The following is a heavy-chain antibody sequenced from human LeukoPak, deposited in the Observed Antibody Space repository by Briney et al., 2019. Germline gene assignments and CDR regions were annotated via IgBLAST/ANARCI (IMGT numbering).Heavy chain of an antibody. CDR2: IIPIFGTA. CDR3: ARGGGYCSSTSCSYFDY. Sequence: GSSVKVSCKASGGTFSSYAISWVRQAPGQGLEWMGGIIPIFGTANYAQEFQGRVTITTDESTSTAYMELSSLRSEDTAVYYCARGGGYCSSTSCSYFDYWGQGTLVTVSS. J-gene: IGHJ4*02. D-gene: IGHD2-2*01. V-gene: IGHV1-69*05. CDR1: GGTFSSYA.